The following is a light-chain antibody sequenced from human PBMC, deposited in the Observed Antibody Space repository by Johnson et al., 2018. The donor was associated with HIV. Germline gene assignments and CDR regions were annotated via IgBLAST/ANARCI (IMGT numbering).Light chain of an antibody. J-gene: IGLJ1*01. CDR3: GTWDSSLSAHYI. CDR2: DNN. Sequence: QLVLTQPSSVSAAPGQKVTISCSGSSSNIGNNYVSWYQQLPGTAPKLLIYDNNKRPSGVPDRFSDSKSGTSATLGITGLQTGDEADYYCGTWDSSLSAHYIFGTGTKVTVL. CDR1: SSNIGNNY. V-gene: IGLV1-51*01.